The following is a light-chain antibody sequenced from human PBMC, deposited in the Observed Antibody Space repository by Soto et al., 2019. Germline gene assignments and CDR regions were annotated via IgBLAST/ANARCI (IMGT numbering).Light chain of an antibody. Sequence: DIQMTQSPSSLSASVGDRVTITCRASQTISTDLNWYQQKPGKAPNLLIYAASVLQSGVPSRFSGSESGTDFTLTISSLQPEDFVTYYCQQSYSTPYTFGQGTKVDIK. CDR2: AAS. CDR1: QTISTD. J-gene: IGKJ2*01. CDR3: QQSYSTPYT. V-gene: IGKV1-39*01.